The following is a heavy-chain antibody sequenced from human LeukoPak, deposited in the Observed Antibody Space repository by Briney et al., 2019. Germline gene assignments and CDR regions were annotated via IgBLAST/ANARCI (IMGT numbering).Heavy chain of an antibody. V-gene: IGHV3-48*04. CDR2: ISSSSGTI. Sequence: GGSLRLSCAASGFTFSSYSMNWVRQAPGKGLEWVSYISSSSGTIYYADSVKGRFTISRDNAKNSLYLQMNSLRAEDTAVYYCASGISAAVLDAFDIWGQGTMVTVSS. D-gene: IGHD6-13*01. J-gene: IGHJ3*02. CDR1: GFTFSSYS. CDR3: ASGISAAVLDAFDI.